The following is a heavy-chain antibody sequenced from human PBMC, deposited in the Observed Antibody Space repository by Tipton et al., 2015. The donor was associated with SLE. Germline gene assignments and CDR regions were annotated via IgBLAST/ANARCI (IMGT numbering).Heavy chain of an antibody. CDR2: IKQDGSEK. CDR3: ASLSAPSDY. CDR1: DFTFSVYW. Sequence: SLRLSCADSDFTFSVYWMSWVRQAPGKGLEWVASIKQDGSEKNYVDSVKGRFTISRDNAKNSLYLQMDALRVDDTAVYYCASLSAPSDYWGQGTLVTVSS. V-gene: IGHV3-7*01. J-gene: IGHJ4*02.